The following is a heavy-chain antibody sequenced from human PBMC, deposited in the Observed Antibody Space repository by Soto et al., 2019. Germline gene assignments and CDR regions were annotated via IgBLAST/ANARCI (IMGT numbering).Heavy chain of an antibody. Sequence: QVQLVESGGDLVKPGGSLRLSCAASGYTFSDYYMSWIRQAPGKGLEWISYIDTSGTKIYYADSVKGRFTITRDNAKNSVYSEMNSLRDEDTGGYYCASHYDMWSGYLSPVDYWGQGTLVTVSS. CDR3: ASHYDMWSGYLSPVDY. CDR2: IDTSGTKI. CDR1: GYTFSDYY. J-gene: IGHJ4*02. V-gene: IGHV3-11*01. D-gene: IGHD3-3*01.